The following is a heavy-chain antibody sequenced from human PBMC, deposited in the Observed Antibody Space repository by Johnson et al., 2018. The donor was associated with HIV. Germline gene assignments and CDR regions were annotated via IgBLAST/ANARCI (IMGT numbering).Heavy chain of an antibody. J-gene: IGHJ3*02. Sequence: VQLVESGGGLVQPGGSLRLSCAASGFTFSSYAMSWVRQAPGKGLEWVGFIRSKAYGGTTEYAASVKDRFIISRDDSKNIAYLQMNSLKTEDTAVYYCTGGRDLRAFDIWGQGTMVTVSS. V-gene: IGHV3-49*04. CDR1: GFTFSSYA. CDR2: IRSKAYGGTT. D-gene: IGHD2-21*02. CDR3: TGGRDLRAFDI.